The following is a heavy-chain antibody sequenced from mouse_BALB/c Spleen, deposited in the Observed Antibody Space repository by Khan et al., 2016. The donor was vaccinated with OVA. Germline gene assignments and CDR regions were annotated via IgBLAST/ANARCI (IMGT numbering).Heavy chain of an antibody. Sequence: QVQLQQFGPELKKPGETVKISCKASGYTFTNYGMNWVKQAPGKGLKWMGWINTYTGEPTYADDFKGRFAFSLETSANTAYLQINNLKNEDTATYFCARSASYWFFDVWGAGTTVTVSS. CDR3: ARSASYWFFDV. D-gene: IGHD6-1*01. V-gene: IGHV9-3-1*01. CDR2: INTYTGEP. CDR1: GYTFTNYG. J-gene: IGHJ1*01.